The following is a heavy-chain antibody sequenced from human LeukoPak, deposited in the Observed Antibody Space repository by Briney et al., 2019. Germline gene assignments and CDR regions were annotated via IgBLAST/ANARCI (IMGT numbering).Heavy chain of an antibody. CDR1: GASISSSYW. Sequence: PSGTLSLTCAVSGASISSSYWWSWVRQPPGKGLEWIGEIYHSGGTNYKPSLQSRVTISLDMSKNQFSLKLSSVTAADTAVYHCARDLRGMVDYWGQGTLVTVSS. CDR2: IYHSGGT. V-gene: IGHV4-4*02. CDR3: ARDLRGMVDY. D-gene: IGHD3-16*01. J-gene: IGHJ4*02.